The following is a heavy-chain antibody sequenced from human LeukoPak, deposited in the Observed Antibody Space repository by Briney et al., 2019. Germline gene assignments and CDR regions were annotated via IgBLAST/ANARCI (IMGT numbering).Heavy chain of an antibody. CDR3: ARGRIAAAGTVFDY. J-gene: IGHJ4*02. V-gene: IGHV4-34*01. Sequence: SETLSLTCAAYGGSFSGYYWSWIRQPPGKGLEWIGEINHSGSTNYNPSLKSRVTISVDTSKNQFSLKLSSVTAADTAVYYCARGRIAAAGTVFDYWGQGTLVTVSS. CDR1: GGSFSGYY. D-gene: IGHD6-13*01. CDR2: INHSGST.